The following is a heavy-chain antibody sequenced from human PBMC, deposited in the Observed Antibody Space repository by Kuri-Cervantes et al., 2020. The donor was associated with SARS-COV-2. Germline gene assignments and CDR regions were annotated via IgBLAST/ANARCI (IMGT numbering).Heavy chain of an antibody. Sequence: SETLSLTCAISGDSVSSKSAAWNWIRQSPSRGLEWLGRTYYRSKWYNDYAVSVKRRITINPDTSKNQFSLQLNSVTPEDTAVYYCAREVVAATIDYYYYYGMDVWGQGTTVTVSS. D-gene: IGHD2-15*01. J-gene: IGHJ6*02. V-gene: IGHV6-1*01. CDR2: TYYRSKWYN. CDR1: GDSVSSKSAA. CDR3: AREVVAATIDYYYYYGMDV.